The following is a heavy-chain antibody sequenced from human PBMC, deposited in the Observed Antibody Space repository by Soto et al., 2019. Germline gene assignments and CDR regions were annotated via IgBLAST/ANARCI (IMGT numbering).Heavy chain of an antibody. D-gene: IGHD6-13*01. CDR3: ARDLIAAGSDP. V-gene: IGHV4-30-4*01. CDR2: IYYSGST. J-gene: IGHJ5*02. Sequence: PSETLSLTCTVSGGSISSGDYYWSWIRQPPGKGLEWIGYIYYSGSTYYNPSLKSRVTISVDTSKNQLSLKLSSVTAADTAVYYCARDLIAAGSDPWGQGTLVTVSS. CDR1: GGSISSGDYY.